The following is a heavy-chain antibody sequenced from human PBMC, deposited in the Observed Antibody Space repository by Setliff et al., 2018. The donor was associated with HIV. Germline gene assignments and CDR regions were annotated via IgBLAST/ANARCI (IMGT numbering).Heavy chain of an antibody. Sequence: ASVKVSCKASGYTFKTYGISWVRQAPGQGLEWMGWISPYNGDTRYAQKFQGRVTLTTDTTTNTAYMEVRTLRSDDTAVYYCARGISRDSSGYYRDEYFQHWGQGTLVTVSA. CDR2: ISPYNGDT. CDR3: ARGISRDSSGYYRDEYFQH. CDR1: GYTFKTYG. D-gene: IGHD3-22*01. J-gene: IGHJ1*01. V-gene: IGHV1-18*01.